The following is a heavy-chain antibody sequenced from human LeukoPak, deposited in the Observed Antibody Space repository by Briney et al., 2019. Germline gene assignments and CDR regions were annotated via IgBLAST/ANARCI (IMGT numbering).Heavy chain of an antibody. J-gene: IGHJ6*03. CDR1: GYSFTSYW. CDR2: IYPGDSDT. D-gene: IGHD6-6*01. CDR3: ARRPRIAAHPYYYYYMDV. V-gene: IGHV5-51*01. Sequence: GESLKISCKGSGYSFTSYWIGWVRQMPGKGLEWMGIIYPGDSDTRYSPSFQGQVTISADKSISTAYLQWSSLKASDTAMYYCARRPRIAAHPYYYYYMDVWGKGTTVTVSS.